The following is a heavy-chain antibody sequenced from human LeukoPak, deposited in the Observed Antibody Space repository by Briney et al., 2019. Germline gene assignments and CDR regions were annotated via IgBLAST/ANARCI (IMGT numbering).Heavy chain of an antibody. D-gene: IGHD3-10*01. CDR3: AIPPLSGTGSSRPLAGMDV. J-gene: IGHJ6*02. V-gene: IGHV3-48*01. CDR1: GFTFSSYS. CDR2: IGSSGSPI. Sequence: GGSLRLSCAASGFTFSSYSMHWVRQAPGKGLDWVSYIGSSGSPIYYADSVRGRFTISRDNARNSLYLQMNSLRAEDTAVYYCAIPPLSGTGSSRPLAGMDVWGQGTTVTVSS.